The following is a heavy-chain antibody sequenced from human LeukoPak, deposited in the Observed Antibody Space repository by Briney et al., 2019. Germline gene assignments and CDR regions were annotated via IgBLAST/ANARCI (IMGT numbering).Heavy chain of an antibody. CDR3: ARHTTYYYDSSGYYLFGNYFDY. D-gene: IGHD3-22*01. J-gene: IGHJ4*02. Sequence: SETLSLTCAVYGGSFSGYYWSWIRQPPGKGLEWIGEINHSGSTNYNPSLKSRVTISVDTSKNQFSLKLSSVTAADTAVYYCARHTTYYYDSSGYYLFGNYFDYWGQETLVTVSS. CDR1: GGSFSGYY. CDR2: INHSGST. V-gene: IGHV4-34*01.